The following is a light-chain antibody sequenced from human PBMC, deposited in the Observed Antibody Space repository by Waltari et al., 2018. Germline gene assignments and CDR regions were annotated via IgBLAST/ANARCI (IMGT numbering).Light chain of an antibody. CDR2: KAS. Sequence: DIQMTQSPSTLSASVGDRVTITCRASQSISSGLAWYHQKPGKAPKLLIYKASSLESGVPSRFSGSGSGTEFTLTISSLQPDDFATYYCQQYNSYPYTFGQGTKLEIK. J-gene: IGKJ2*01. CDR1: QSISSG. V-gene: IGKV1-5*03. CDR3: QQYNSYPYT.